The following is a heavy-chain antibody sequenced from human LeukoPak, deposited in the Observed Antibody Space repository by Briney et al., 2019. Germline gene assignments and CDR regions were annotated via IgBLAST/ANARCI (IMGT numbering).Heavy chain of an antibody. Sequence: SETLSLTCTVSGGSISSGSYYWSWIRQPAGKGLEWIGRIYTSGSTNYNPSLKSRVTISVDTSKNQFSLKLSSVTAADTAVYYCARHYYGSSGHLAMPKIYYFDYWGQGTLVTVSS. CDR2: IYTSGST. D-gene: IGHD3-22*01. CDR3: ARHYYGSSGHLAMPKIYYFDY. CDR1: GGSISSGSYY. J-gene: IGHJ4*02. V-gene: IGHV4-61*02.